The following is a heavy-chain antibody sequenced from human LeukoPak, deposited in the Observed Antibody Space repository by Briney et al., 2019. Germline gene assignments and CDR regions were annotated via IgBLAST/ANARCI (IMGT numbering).Heavy chain of an antibody. V-gene: IGHV3-21*01. D-gene: IGHD3-22*01. Sequence: GESLRLSCAASGFTFSSYSMNWVRQAPGKGLEWVSSISSSSSYIYYADSVKGRFTISRDNAKNSLYLQMNSPRAEDTAVYYCARDDYYDTGGAFDIWGQGTMVTVSS. CDR1: GFTFSSYS. CDR2: ISSSSSYI. J-gene: IGHJ3*02. CDR3: ARDDYYDTGGAFDI.